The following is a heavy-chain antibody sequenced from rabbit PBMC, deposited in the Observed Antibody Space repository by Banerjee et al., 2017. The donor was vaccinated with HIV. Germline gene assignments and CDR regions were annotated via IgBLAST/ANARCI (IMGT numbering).Heavy chain of an antibody. D-gene: IGHD2-1*01. CDR2: IYAGTT. V-gene: IGHV1S47*01. J-gene: IGHJ2*01. CDR3: GRSADDYGGAIDP. CDR1: GFTLSSSW. Sequence: EESGGDLVKPGASLTLTCTASGFTLSSSWMWWVRQAPGKGPEWIASIYAGTTYYASWVNGRFTISSNTNQNTVSLQMTSLTAADTATYFCGRSADDYGGAIDPWGPGTLVTVS.